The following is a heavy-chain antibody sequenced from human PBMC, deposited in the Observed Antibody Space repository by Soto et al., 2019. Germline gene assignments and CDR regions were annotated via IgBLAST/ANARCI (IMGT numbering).Heavy chain of an antibody. D-gene: IGHD2-8*02. CDR3: ARDPGGVGPETWHAFNL. CDR2: ITSSSNTI. Sequence: EVRLVESGGDLVQPGGSLRLSCVGSGFSFSTFGMNWVRQAPGKGLEWISYITSSSNTIQYADSVKGRFTTSRDNAKNSLYLQMSSLRDDDTGLYYCARDPGGVGPETWHAFNLWGQGTLVTVSS. V-gene: IGHV3-48*02. CDR1: GFSFSTFG. J-gene: IGHJ3*01.